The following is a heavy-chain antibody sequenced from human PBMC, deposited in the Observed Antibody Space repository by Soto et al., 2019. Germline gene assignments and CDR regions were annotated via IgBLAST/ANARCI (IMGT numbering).Heavy chain of an antibody. Sequence: QVQLVQSGAEVKKPGSSVKVSCKASADTFNSYSLSWLRQAPGQRLEWMGGITPVFGTADYAQSFQDRLTITADDSTSTVYVELTSLGSDETAVYYCARSLEGTTVTNWFDPWGQGALVTVSS. J-gene: IGHJ5*02. CDR2: ITPVFGTA. CDR1: ADTFNSYS. V-gene: IGHV1-69*01. CDR3: ARSLEGTTVTNWFDP. D-gene: IGHD4-17*01.